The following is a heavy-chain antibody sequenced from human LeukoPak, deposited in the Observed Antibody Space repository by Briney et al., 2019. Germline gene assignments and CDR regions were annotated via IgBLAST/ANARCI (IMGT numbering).Heavy chain of an antibody. Sequence: ASVKVSCKASGYTFTSYYMHWVRQAPGQGLEWMGLINPTGGSTGYAQKFQGRVTMTTDTSTSTAYMELRSLRSDDTAVYYCARVQGSSGWYIFDYWGQGTLVTVSS. CDR3: ARVQGSSGWYIFDY. CDR1: GYTFTSYY. V-gene: IGHV1-46*01. CDR2: INPTGGST. J-gene: IGHJ4*02. D-gene: IGHD6-19*01.